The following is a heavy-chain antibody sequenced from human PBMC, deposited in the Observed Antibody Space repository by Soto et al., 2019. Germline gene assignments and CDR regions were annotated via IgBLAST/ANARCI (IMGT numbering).Heavy chain of an antibody. Sequence: SETLSLTCGVNGGSFINYSYNWIRQAPWKGLEWIGEIKHRGTFNYNPSLKSRVTLSIDTSRNQFSLMLKSVTAADTAVYYCAIGGGLIIGRMAWFDPWGQGILVTVSS. CDR2: IKHRGTF. V-gene: IGHV4-34*01. J-gene: IGHJ5*02. CDR1: GGSFINYS. D-gene: IGHD2-15*01. CDR3: AIGGGLIIGRMAWFDP.